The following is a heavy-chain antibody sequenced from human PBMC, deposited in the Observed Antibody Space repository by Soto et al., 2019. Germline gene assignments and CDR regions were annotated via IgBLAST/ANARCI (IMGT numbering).Heavy chain of an antibody. V-gene: IGHV1-2*02. CDR2: INPNNGGT. D-gene: IGHD2-15*01. CDR1: GYTFTGHY. CDR3: ARGAGYCSGGTCYSFDY. Sequence: ASVKVSCKASGYTFTGHYMHWVRQAPGQGLEWMRWINPNNGGTNYAQRFQGRVTMTRDTSISTAYMELSSLRSDDTAVYYCARGAGYCSGGTCYSFDYWGQGTLVTVSS. J-gene: IGHJ4*02.